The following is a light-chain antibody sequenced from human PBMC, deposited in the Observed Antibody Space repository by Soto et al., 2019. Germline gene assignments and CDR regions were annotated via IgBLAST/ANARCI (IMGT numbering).Light chain of an antibody. CDR3: QQHNQWPIT. V-gene: IGKV3-15*01. J-gene: IGKJ5*01. CDR1: QSVGNN. Sequence: EKVMTQSPATLSVSPGERATLSCRASQSVGNNLAWYQQKPGQAPRLLIYGASTRATGIPARFSGGGSGTEFTLTINSLQSEDFAVYYCQQHNQWPITFGQGTRLEI. CDR2: GAS.